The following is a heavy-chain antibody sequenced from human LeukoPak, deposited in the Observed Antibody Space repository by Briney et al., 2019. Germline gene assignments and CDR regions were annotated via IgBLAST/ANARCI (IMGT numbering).Heavy chain of an antibody. V-gene: IGHV3-33*06. J-gene: IGHJ3*02. D-gene: IGHD2-21*02. CDR2: IWYDGSNK. CDR1: GFTFSSYG. Sequence: GGSLRLSCAPSGFTFSSYGMHWVRQAPGKRLEWVAVIWYDGSNKYYADSVKGRFTISRDNSKNTLYLQMNSLRAEDTAVYYCAKVMLAYCGGDCTLDAFDIWGQGTMATVSS. CDR3: AKVMLAYCGGDCTLDAFDI.